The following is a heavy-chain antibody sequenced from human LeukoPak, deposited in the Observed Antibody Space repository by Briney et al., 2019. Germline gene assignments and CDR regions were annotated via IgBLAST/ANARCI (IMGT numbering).Heavy chain of an antibody. CDR2: ISGDGGLT. V-gene: IGHV3-23*01. CDR3: GQYHCSGSYTAFDY. D-gene: IGHD3-10*01. CDR1: GVTSSSSA. Sequence: GGSLRLSCAASGVTSSSSAMNWVRQAPGKGLEWVSFISGDGGLTYYADSVRGRFTISRDNSKNTLYLQMNSLRAEDTAVYYCGQYHCSGSYTAFDYLGQGTLVTVSS. J-gene: IGHJ4*02.